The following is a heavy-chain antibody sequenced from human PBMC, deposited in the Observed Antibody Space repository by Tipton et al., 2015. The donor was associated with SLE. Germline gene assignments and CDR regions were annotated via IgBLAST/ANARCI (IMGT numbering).Heavy chain of an antibody. J-gene: IGHJ3*02. V-gene: IGHV4-59*01. CDR3: ARDQGTAGAFDI. D-gene: IGHD1-1*01. CDR2: IYYSGST. CDR1: GGSISSYY. Sequence: LRLSCTVSGGSISSYYWSWIRQPPGKGLEWIGYIYYSGSTNYNPSLKSRVTISVDTSKNQFSLKLSSVAAADTAVYYCARDQGTAGAFDIWGQGTMVTVSS.